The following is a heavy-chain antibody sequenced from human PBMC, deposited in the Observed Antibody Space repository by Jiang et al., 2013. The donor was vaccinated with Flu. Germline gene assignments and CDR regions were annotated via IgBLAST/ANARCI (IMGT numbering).Heavy chain of an antibody. CDR1: GDSVSSNSAA. Sequence: SQTLSLTCAISGDSVSSNSAAWNWIRQSPSRGLEWLGRTYFKSKWCNDYALSVKSRISINADTSRNQFSLQLNSVTPEDTAVYYCARESPGEWLRLGYLYFYGMDVWGQGPRSASP. D-gene: IGHD3-3*01. CDR2: TYFKSKWCN. CDR3: ARESPGEWLRLGYLYFYGMDV. J-gene: IGHJ6*02. V-gene: IGHV6-1*01.